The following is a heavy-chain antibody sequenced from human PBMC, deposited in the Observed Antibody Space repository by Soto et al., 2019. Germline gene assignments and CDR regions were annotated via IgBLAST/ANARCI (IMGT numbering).Heavy chain of an antibody. V-gene: IGHV4-59*01. CDR2: IYYSGST. J-gene: IGHJ4*02. CDR1: GVSISSYY. Sequence: SETLSLTCTVSGVSISSYYWSWIRQPPGKGLEWIGYIYYSGSTNYNPSLKSRVTMSVDTSKNQFSLKLSSVTAADTAAYYCARGFSTTFDYWGQGTLVTVS. D-gene: IGHD2-2*01. CDR3: ARGFSTTFDY.